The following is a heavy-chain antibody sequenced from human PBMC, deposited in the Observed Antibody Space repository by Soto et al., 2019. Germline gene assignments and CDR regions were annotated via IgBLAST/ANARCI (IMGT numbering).Heavy chain of an antibody. CDR2: IWYNGTNT. CDR3: ATATCNSDFYDH. V-gene: IGHV3-33*07. J-gene: IGHJ4*02. Sequence: GGFKRLPRVVVGVTFGNFGVCWVSQATSKGLEWVANIWYNGTNTNYADSVKGRFTISRDNSKNTLYLQMNSLRVEDTAVYSCATATCNSDFYDHWGQGTLVTVSS. D-gene: IGHD4-4*01. CDR1: GVTFGNFG.